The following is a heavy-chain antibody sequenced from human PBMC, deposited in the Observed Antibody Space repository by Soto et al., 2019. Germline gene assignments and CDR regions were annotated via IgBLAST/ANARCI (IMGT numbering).Heavy chain of an antibody. CDR1: GGTFSSYA. D-gene: IGHD3-3*01. CDR3: ARGGNYDFWSGYYKRYYYYGMDV. J-gene: IGHJ6*02. V-gene: IGHV1-69*13. Sequence: SVKVSCKASGGTFSSYAISWVRQAPGQGLEWMGGIIPIFGTANYAQKFKGRVTITADESTSTAYMELSSLRSEDTAVYYCARGGNYDFWSGYYKRYYYYGMDVWGQGTTVTVSS. CDR2: IIPIFGTA.